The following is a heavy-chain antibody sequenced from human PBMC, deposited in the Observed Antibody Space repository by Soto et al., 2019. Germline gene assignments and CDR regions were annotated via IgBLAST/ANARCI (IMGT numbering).Heavy chain of an antibody. D-gene: IGHD4-4*01. V-gene: IGHV1-69*13. J-gene: IGHJ6*02. CDR3: ARAETTTRYYYYYGMDV. CDR1: GGTFSSYA. CDR2: IIPIFGTA. Sequence: SVKVSCKASGGTFSSYAISWVRQAPGQGLEWMGGIIPIFGTANYAQKFQGRVTITADESTSTAYMELSSLRSEGTAVYYCARAETTTRYYYYYGMDVWGQGTTVTVSS.